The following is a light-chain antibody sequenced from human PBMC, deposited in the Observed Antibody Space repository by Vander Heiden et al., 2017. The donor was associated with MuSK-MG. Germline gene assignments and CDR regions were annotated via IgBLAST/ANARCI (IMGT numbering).Light chain of an antibody. CDR2: DVS. CDR1: QSVSNY. CDR3: QQRTNWPPALT. V-gene: IGKV3-11*01. J-gene: IGKJ4*01. Sequence: EIVLTQSPATLSLSPGERATLSCRASQSVSNYLAWYQQKPGQAPRLLIYDVSVRATGTPTRFSGSGSATDFTLTISSLEPEDFAVYYCQQRTNWPPALTFGGGTKVXIK.